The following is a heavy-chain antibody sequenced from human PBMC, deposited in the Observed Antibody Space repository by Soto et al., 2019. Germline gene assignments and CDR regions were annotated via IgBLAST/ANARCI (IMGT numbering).Heavy chain of an antibody. CDR3: ARDIAVAGKYFDY. Sequence: GESLKISCAASGFTFSSYSMNWVRQAPGKGLEWVSSISSSSSYIYYADSVKGRFTISRDNAKNSLYLQMNSLRAEDTAVYYCARDIAVAGKYFDYWGQGSLVAVSS. J-gene: IGHJ4*02. CDR2: ISSSSSYI. V-gene: IGHV3-21*01. D-gene: IGHD6-19*01. CDR1: GFTFSSYS.